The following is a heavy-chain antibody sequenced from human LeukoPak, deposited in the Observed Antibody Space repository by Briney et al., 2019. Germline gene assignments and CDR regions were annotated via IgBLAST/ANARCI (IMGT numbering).Heavy chain of an antibody. V-gene: IGHV3-23*01. Sequence: GGSLRLSCAASGFTFSSYATRWVRQAPGKGLEWVSAISGSGGSTYYADSVKGRFTISRDNSKNTLYLQMNSLRAEDTGVYYCAKDTRITMVRGVIMYYWGQGTLLTVSS. J-gene: IGHJ4*02. D-gene: IGHD3-10*01. CDR2: ISGSGGST. CDR1: GFTFSSYA. CDR3: AKDTRITMVRGVIMYY.